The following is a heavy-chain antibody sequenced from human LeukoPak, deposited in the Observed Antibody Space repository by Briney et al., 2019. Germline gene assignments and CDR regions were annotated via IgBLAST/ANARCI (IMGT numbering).Heavy chain of an antibody. CDR1: GYTFTSYG. V-gene: IGHV1-18*01. J-gene: IGHJ4*02. D-gene: IGHD6-19*01. Sequence: GASVKVSCKASGYTFTSYGISWVRQAPGQGLEWMGWISAYNGNTNYAQKLQGRVTMTTDTSTSTAYMELRSLRSDDTAVYYCARGSQGIAVAGIFDYWGQGTLVTVSS. CDR3: ARGSQGIAVAGIFDY. CDR2: ISAYNGNT.